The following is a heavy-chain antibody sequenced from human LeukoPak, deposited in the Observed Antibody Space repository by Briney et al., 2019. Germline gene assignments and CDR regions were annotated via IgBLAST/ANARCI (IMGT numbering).Heavy chain of an antibody. CDR2: MNPNSGNT. D-gene: IGHD3-22*01. V-gene: IGHV1-8*02. J-gene: IGHJ6*02. Sequence: GASVKVSCKASGGTFSSYAINWVRQATGQGLEWMGWMNPNSGNTGYAQKFQGRVTMTRNTSISTAYMELSSLRSEDTAVYYCARGTGHYDSSGYYPRRSGMDVWGQGTTVTVSS. CDR1: GGTFSSYA. CDR3: ARGTGHYDSSGYYPRRSGMDV.